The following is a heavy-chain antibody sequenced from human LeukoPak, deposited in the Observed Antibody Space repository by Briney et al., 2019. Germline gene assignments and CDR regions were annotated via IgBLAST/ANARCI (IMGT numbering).Heavy chain of an antibody. CDR2: ISAYNGNT. Sequence: GASVKVSCKASGYTFTSYDINWVRQATGQGLEWMGWISAYNGNTNYAQKLQGRVTMTTDTSTSTAYMELRSLRSDDTAVYYCARGWSGYSSYYYYYYMDVWGKGTTVTVSS. CDR3: ARGWSGYSSYYYYYYMDV. V-gene: IGHV1-18*01. J-gene: IGHJ6*03. CDR1: GYTFTSYD. D-gene: IGHD3-3*01.